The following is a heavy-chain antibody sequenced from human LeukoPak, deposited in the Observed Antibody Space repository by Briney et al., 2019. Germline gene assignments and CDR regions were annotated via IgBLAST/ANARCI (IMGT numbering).Heavy chain of an antibody. D-gene: IGHD3-22*01. Sequence: GGSLRLSCAASGFTFNTYTMNWVRQAPGKGLEWVSYISGSSGIIDYADSVRGRFTISRDNAKNSLYLQMNSLRAEDTAVYYCARGSTSYESSGQVPFDYWGQGTLVTVSS. V-gene: IGHV3-48*01. CDR2: ISGSSGII. J-gene: IGHJ4*02. CDR3: ARGSTSYESSGQVPFDY. CDR1: GFTFNTYT.